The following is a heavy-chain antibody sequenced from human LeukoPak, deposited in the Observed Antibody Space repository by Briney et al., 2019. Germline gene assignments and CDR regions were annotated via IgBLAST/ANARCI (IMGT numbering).Heavy chain of an antibody. J-gene: IGHJ3*01. D-gene: IGHD2-2*01. Sequence: GGSLRLSCAASGFTFSDHYMDWVRQAPGKGLEWLGRIRNKANSYTTEYAASVKGRFTISRDDSKSSLFLQMNSLKTEDAAVYFCARCTASCYANAFDVWGQGTLLTVSS. CDR3: ARCTASCYANAFDV. V-gene: IGHV3-72*01. CDR1: GFTFSDHY. CDR2: IRNKANSYTT.